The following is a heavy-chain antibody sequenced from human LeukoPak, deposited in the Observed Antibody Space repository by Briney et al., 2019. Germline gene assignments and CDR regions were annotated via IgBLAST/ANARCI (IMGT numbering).Heavy chain of an antibody. D-gene: IGHD5-12*01. J-gene: IGHJ4*02. Sequence: PGGSLRLSCAASGFTFSSYAMHWVRQAPGKGLEWVAVISYDGSNKYYADSVKGRFTISRDNSKNTLYLQMNSLRAEDTAVYYCARVYSGYDYFDYWGQGTLVTVSS. CDR1: GFTFSSYA. V-gene: IGHV3-30-3*01. CDR3: ARVYSGYDYFDY. CDR2: ISYDGSNK.